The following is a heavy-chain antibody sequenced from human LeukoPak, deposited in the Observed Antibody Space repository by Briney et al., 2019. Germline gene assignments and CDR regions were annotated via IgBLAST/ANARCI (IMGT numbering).Heavy chain of an antibody. D-gene: IGHD1-26*01. Sequence: KPSETLSLTCTVSVGSISSSSYHWGWIRQPPGKGLEWIGSIYYSGRTYYNPSLKSLVTISVDTYNTHFSLKLSSVTAADTAVYYCARLNSGTALPQPNWGQGTLVTVSS. CDR3: ARLNSGTALPQPN. CDR2: IYYSGRT. J-gene: IGHJ4*02. CDR1: VGSISSSSYH. V-gene: IGHV4-39*02.